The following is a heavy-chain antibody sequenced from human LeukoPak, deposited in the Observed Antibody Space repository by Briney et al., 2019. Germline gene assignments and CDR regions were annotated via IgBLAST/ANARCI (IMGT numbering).Heavy chain of an antibody. V-gene: IGHV1-2*02. CDR2: IIPNTGGT. CDR3: ARKAFGSSSRFVDF. D-gene: IGHD6-13*01. J-gene: IGHJ4*02. Sequence: ASVKVSCKASGYTFPAYQLRWVRQVPGQGLEWMGWIIPNTGGTNYAQKFQGRVTLTRDTSSATAYMELSGLTSDDTAVYYCARKAFGSSSRFVDFWGQGTLVTVSS. CDR1: GYTFPAYQ.